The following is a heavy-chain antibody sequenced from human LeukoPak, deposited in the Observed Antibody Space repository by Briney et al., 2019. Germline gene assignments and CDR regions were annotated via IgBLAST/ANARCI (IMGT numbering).Heavy chain of an antibody. D-gene: IGHD3-16*01. CDR3: ARVGLGDFFYLGHSTGKNWFDP. CDR1: GYTFTSYG. Sequence: GASVKVSCKASGYTFTSYGISWVRQAPGQGLEWMGWISAYNGNTNYAQKLQGRVTMTTDTSTSTAYMELRSLRSDDTAVYYCARVGLGDFFYLGHSTGKNWFDPWGQGTLVTVSS. CDR2: ISAYNGNT. V-gene: IGHV1-18*01. J-gene: IGHJ5*02.